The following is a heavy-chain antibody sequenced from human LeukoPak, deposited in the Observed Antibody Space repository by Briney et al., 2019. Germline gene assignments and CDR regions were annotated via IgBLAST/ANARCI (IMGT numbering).Heavy chain of an antibody. CDR3: AAADYYGSGSYLNWFDP. J-gene: IGHJ5*02. Sequence: ASVKVSCKASGYTFTSYDINWVRQATGQGLEWMGWMNPNRVNTGYAQKFQGRVTITRNTSISTAYMELSSLRSEDTAVYYCAAADYYGSGSYLNWFDPWGQGTLVTVSS. V-gene: IGHV1-8*03. CDR1: GYTFTSYD. CDR2: MNPNRVNT. D-gene: IGHD3-10*01.